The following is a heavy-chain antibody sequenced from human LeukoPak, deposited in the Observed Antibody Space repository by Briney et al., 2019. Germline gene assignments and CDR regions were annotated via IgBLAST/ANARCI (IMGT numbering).Heavy chain of an antibody. CDR2: INHSGST. CDR3: ARGAPPGY. CDR1: GGSFSGYY. J-gene: IGHJ4*02. V-gene: IGHV4-34*01. Sequence: RASETLSLTCAVYGGSFSGYYWSWNRQPPGKGLEWIGEINHSGSTNYNPSLKSRVTISVDTSKNQFSLKLSSVTAADTAVYYCARGAPPGYWGQGTLVTVSS.